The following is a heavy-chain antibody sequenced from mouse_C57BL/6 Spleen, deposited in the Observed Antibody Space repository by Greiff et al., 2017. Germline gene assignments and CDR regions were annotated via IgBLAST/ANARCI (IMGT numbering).Heavy chain of an antibody. CDR1: GFSLTSYG. J-gene: IGHJ1*03. CDR2: IWSGGST. V-gene: IGHV2-2*01. D-gene: IGHD1-1*01. Sequence: QVQLKQSGPGLVQPSPSLSITCTASGFSLTSYGVHWVRQSPGQGLEWLGVIWSGGSTDYNAAFISRLSISKDNSKSQVVFKMNSLQADDTAIYYCARNSPHYYGSSYYWYFDVWGTGTTVTVSS. CDR3: ARNSPHYYGSSYYWYFDV.